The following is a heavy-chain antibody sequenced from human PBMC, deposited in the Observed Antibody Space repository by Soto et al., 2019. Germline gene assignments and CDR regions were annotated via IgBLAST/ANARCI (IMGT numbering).Heavy chain of an antibody. CDR2: VYSSGTT. CDR3: ARDIGSYAYAEGY. D-gene: IGHD2-2*01. V-gene: IGHV4-4*07. CDR1: GGTINSSW. J-gene: IGHJ4*02. Sequence: TLSLTCSVSGGTINSSWWSWIRQPAGKGMEWIGRVYSSGTTDYNPSLNSRATMSVETSKNQCSLKLTSVTAADTAVYYCARDIGSYAYAEGYWGQGIQVTVS.